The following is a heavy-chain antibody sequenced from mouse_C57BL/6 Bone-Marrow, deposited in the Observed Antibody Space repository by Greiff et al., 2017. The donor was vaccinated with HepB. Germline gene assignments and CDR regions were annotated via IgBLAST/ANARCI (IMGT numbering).Heavy chain of an antibody. V-gene: IGHV7-1*01. D-gene: IGHD2-2*01. CDR2: SRNKANDYTT. CDR1: GFTFSDFY. J-gene: IGHJ3*01. Sequence: EVKVVESGGGLVQSGRSLRLSCATSGFTFSDFYMEWVRQAPGKGLEWIAASRNKANDYTTEYSASVKGRFIVSRDTSQSILYLQMNALRAEDTAIYYCARDRGYDVPWFAYWGQGTLVTVSA. CDR3: ARDRGYDVPWFAY.